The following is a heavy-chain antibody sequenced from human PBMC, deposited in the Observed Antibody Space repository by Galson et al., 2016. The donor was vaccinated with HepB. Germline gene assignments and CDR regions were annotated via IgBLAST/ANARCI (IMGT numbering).Heavy chain of an antibody. CDR3: TWGHYGGF. Sequence: SLRLSCAGSGFAFDEYILNWVRQAPGQGLEWVGFIRTKVDGGTTAYAASVKGRFSISRDDSKSTAYLQMNSLRTEGTAVYYCTWGHYGGFGGQGTLVAVSS. J-gene: IGHJ4*02. V-gene: IGHV3-49*04. CDR1: GFAFDEYI. CDR2: IRTKVDGGTT. D-gene: IGHD4/OR15-4a*01.